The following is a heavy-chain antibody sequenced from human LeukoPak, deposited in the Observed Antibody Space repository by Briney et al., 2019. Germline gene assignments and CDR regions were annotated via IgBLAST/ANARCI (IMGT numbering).Heavy chain of an antibody. D-gene: IGHD4-17*01. CDR2: INPSGGST. V-gene: IGHV1-46*02. CDR1: GGTFKNHD. CDR3: ARDSADYGDYDY. J-gene: IGHJ4*02. Sequence: ASVKVSCKASGGTFKNHDINWVRQAPGQGLDWMGIINPSGGSTSYAQKFQGRVTMTRDTSTSTVYMELSSLRSGDTAVYYCARDSADYGDYDYWGQGTLVTVSS.